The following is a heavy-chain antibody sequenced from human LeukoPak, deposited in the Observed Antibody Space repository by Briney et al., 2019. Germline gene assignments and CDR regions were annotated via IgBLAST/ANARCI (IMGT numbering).Heavy chain of an antibody. Sequence: GASVKVSCKVSGYTLTELSMHWVRQAPGKGLEWMGGFDPEDGETIYAQKFQGRVTITADESTSTAYMELSSLRSEDTAVYYCARDYCSSTSCLFDYWGQGTLVTVSS. J-gene: IGHJ4*02. CDR2: FDPEDGET. CDR1: GYTLTELS. V-gene: IGHV1-24*01. D-gene: IGHD2-2*01. CDR3: ARDYCSSTSCLFDY.